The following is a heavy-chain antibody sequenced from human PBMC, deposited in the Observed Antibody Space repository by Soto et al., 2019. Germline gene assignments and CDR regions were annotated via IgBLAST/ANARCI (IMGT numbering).Heavy chain of an antibody. CDR3: AGPCDSTSYYAHFAY. Sequence: QVQLVQSGAEVKKPGSSVKVSCKASGGTFNNYVINWVRQAPGHGLEWMGGIIPIFGTANYAQKFQGRVTITADKSTCTAYVELNSLTSDDTAVYYYAGPCDSTSYYAHFAYSGHGTLDTVSS. CDR1: GGTFNNYV. CDR2: IIPIFGTA. V-gene: IGHV1-69*06. J-gene: IGHJ4*01. D-gene: IGHD2-2*01.